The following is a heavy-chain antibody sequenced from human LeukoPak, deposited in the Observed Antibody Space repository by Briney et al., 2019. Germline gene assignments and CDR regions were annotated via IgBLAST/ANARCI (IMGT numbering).Heavy chain of an antibody. J-gene: IGHJ3*02. Sequence: PSETLSLTCTVSGGSISSHYWTWIRQPAGKGLEWIGRIYTSGSTNYSPSLESRVTMSVDTSKNQFSLNLSSVTAADTAVYYCARSPGDVFDIWGQGTMVTVSS. CDR3: ARSPGDVFDI. CDR1: GGSISSHY. CDR2: IYTSGST. V-gene: IGHV4-4*07.